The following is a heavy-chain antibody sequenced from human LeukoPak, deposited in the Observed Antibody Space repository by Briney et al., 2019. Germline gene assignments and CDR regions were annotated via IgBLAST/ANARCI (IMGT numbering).Heavy chain of an antibody. Sequence: GGSLRLSCAASGFTFSSYAMSWVRQAPGKGLEWVSTISGGGSSTYYADSVKGRFTITRDNSKNMLYLQMNSLRAEDTAIYYCAKAILPATILSFNDYWGQGTLVTVSS. CDR3: AKAILPATILSFNDY. J-gene: IGHJ4*02. V-gene: IGHV3-23*01. CDR1: GFTFSSYA. D-gene: IGHD2-2*02. CDR2: ISGGGSST.